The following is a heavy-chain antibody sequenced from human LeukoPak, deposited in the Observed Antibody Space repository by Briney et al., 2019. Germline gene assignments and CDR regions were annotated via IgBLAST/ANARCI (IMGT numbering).Heavy chain of an antibody. CDR3: ARVEVGALGVSADY. V-gene: IGHV1-18*01. CDR2: ISAYNGNT. Sequence: AASVKVSCKASGYTFTSYGISWVRQAPGQGLEWMGWISAYNGNTNYAQKLQDRVIMTTDTSTSTAYMELRSLRSDDTAVYYCARVEVGALGVSADYWGQGTLVTVSS. J-gene: IGHJ4*02. D-gene: IGHD1-26*01. CDR1: GYTFTSYG.